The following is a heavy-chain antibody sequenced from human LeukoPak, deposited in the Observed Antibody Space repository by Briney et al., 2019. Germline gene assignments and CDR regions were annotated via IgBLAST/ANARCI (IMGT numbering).Heavy chain of an antibody. J-gene: IGHJ6*03. Sequence: ASVKVSCKASGYTFTSYGISWVRQAPGQGLEWMGWISAYNGNTNYAQTLQGRVTMTTDTSTSTVYMELRSLRSDDTAVYYCARETGRNYDFWSGYFDSLGYYYYMDVWGKGTTVTVSS. CDR3: ARETGRNYDFWSGYFDSLGYYYYMDV. D-gene: IGHD3-3*01. CDR2: ISAYNGNT. CDR1: GYTFTSYG. V-gene: IGHV1-18*01.